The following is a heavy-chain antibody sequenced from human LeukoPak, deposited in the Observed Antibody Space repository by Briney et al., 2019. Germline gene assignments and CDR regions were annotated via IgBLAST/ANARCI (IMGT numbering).Heavy chain of an antibody. J-gene: IGHJ4*02. CDR1: GFTFTSYA. CDR2: IYGDDET. CDR3: AKMGGSGYFDY. Sequence: GGSLRLSCAVSGFTFTSYAIAWVRQAPGKGLEWVSVIYGDDETNYADSVKGRFTISRDNSKNTLYLQMNSLRADDTAVYYCAKMGGSGYFDYWGQGTLVTVSS. D-gene: IGHD3-10*01. V-gene: IGHV3-23*03.